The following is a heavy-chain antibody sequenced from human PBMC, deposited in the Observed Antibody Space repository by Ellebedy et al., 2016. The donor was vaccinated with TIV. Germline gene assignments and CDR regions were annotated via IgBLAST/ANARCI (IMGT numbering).Heavy chain of an antibody. CDR1: GFTFSSYA. D-gene: IGHD3-22*01. V-gene: IGHV3-23*01. CDR3: AKKGPRSITMIVVEDY. Sequence: GESLKISXAASGFTFSSYAMSWVRQAPGKGLEWVSAISGSGGSTYYADSVKGRFTISRDNSKNTLYLQMNSLRAEDTAVYYCAKKGPRSITMIVVEDYWGQGTLVTVSS. J-gene: IGHJ4*02. CDR2: ISGSGGST.